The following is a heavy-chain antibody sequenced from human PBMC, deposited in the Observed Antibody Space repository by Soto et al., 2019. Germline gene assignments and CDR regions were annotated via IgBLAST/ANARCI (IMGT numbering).Heavy chain of an antibody. D-gene: IGHD3-10*01. Sequence: QVQLVQSGAEVKKPGASVKVSCKASGYTFTTYEINWVRQVPGQGVERMGWMSPSSGNTGYVDQFRGRVTMTSNTSMTTAYMELSSLRSEDTAVYYCARVGGQLFGDHGMDVWGQGTTVTVSS. CDR1: GYTFTTYE. J-gene: IGHJ6*02. V-gene: IGHV1-8*01. CDR3: ARVGGQLFGDHGMDV. CDR2: MSPSSGNT.